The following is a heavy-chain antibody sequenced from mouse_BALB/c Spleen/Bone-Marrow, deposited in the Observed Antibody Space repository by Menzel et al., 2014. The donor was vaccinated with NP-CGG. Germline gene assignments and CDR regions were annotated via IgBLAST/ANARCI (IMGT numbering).Heavy chain of an antibody. V-gene: IGHV1-61*01. D-gene: IGHD2-3*01. CDR2: IDPSDSET. J-gene: IGHJ2*01. CDR1: GYTFTNYW. CDR3: TRRDDGYPY. Sequence: QVQLKESGAELVRPGASVKLSCKASGYTFTNYWMNWVKQRPGQGLEWIGMIDPSDSETHYNQMFKDKATLTVDKSSSTAYMQLSSLTSENSAVYYCTRRDDGYPYWGQGTTLTVSS.